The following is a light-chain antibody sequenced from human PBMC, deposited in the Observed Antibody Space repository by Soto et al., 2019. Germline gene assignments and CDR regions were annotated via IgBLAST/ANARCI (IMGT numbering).Light chain of an antibody. CDR2: EVS. J-gene: IGLJ2*01. CDR3: SAYAGSSTFTV. CDR1: SSDVGSYNL. Sequence: QSALTQPASVSGSPGQSITISCTGTSSDVGSYNLVSWYQQHPGKAPKLMIYEVSKRPSGVSNRFSGSKSGNTASLTISGLQAEDDADYYCSAYAGSSTFTVLAGGTKLTVL. V-gene: IGLV2-23*02.